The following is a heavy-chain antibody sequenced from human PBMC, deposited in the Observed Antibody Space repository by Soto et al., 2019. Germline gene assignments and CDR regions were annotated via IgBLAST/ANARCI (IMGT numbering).Heavy chain of an antibody. V-gene: IGHV3-30*18. Sequence: QPGGSLRLSCAASGFTFSSYGMHWVRQAPGKGLEWVAVISYDGSNKYYADSVKGRFTISRDNSKNTLYLQMNSLRAEDTAVYYCAKTYYDFWCGYYTSYYDGMGAWGQ. CDR3: AKTYYDFWCGYYTSYYDGMGA. D-gene: IGHD3-3*01. CDR1: GFTFSSYG. CDR2: ISYDGSNK. J-gene: IGHJ6*02.